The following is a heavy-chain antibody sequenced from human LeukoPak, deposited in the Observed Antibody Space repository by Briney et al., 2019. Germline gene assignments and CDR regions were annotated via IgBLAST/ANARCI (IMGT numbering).Heavy chain of an antibody. J-gene: IGHJ4*02. CDR2: ISSSSSTI. V-gene: IGHV3-48*01. CDR1: GFTFSSYS. D-gene: IGHD5-12*01. Sequence: GGSLRLSCAASGFTFSSYSMNWVRQAPGKGLEWVSYISSSSSTIYYADSVKGRFTISRDNAKNSLYLQMNSLKTEDTAVYYCTTDLGSGYDTESDYWGQGTLVTVSS. CDR3: TTDLGSGYDTESDY.